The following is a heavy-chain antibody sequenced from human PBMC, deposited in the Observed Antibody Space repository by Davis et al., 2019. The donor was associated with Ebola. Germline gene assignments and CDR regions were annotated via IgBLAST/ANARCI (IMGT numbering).Heavy chain of an antibody. Sequence: PGGSLRLSCAASGFTFSSYAMSWVRQAPGKGLEWVSAISGSGGSTYYADSVKGRFTISRDNSKNTLYLQMNSLRAEDTAVYYCAETGLSHGWYPFDYWGQGTLVTVSS. CDR1: GFTFSSYA. V-gene: IGHV3-23*01. CDR3: AETGLSHGWYPFDY. CDR2: ISGSGGST. D-gene: IGHD6-19*01. J-gene: IGHJ4*02.